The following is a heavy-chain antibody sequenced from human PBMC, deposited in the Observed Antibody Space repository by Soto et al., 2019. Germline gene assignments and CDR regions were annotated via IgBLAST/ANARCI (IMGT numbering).Heavy chain of an antibody. Sequence: QVQLVQSGAEVKKPGSSVKVSCKASGGTFSSYAISWVRQAPGQGLEWMGGIIPIFGTANYAQKFQGRVTITADESTSTADMELSSLRPEDTAVYYCAGNGVWGSYRYDYWGQGTLVTVSS. J-gene: IGHJ4*02. CDR3: AGNGVWGSYRYDY. V-gene: IGHV1-69*12. CDR1: GGTFSSYA. CDR2: IIPIFGTA. D-gene: IGHD3-16*02.